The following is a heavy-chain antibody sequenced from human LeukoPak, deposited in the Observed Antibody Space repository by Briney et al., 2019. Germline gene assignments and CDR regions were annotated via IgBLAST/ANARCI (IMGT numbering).Heavy chain of an antibody. J-gene: IGHJ4*02. CDR1: GLTFSSHA. Sequence: GGSLRLSCVASGLTFSSHAMTWVRQTPGKGLEWVSGITGSGGSTYYADSVKGRFTISRDNSKNTLYLQMNSLRAEDTAVYYCAKDYYYYDSSGYPMGYWXXGXXVTVSS. CDR2: ITGSGGST. CDR3: AKDYYYYDSSGYPMGY. V-gene: IGHV3-23*01. D-gene: IGHD3-22*01.